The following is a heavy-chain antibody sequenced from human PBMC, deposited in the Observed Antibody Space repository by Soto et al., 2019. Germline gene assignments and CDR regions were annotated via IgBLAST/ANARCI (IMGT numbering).Heavy chain of an antibody. CDR1: GFMFNNSA. Sequence: EVELLESGGGLVQPGGSLRLSCKASGFMFNNSAMTWVRQASGQELQWVASVSDNGGSRGGTDYADSVKGRLTISRDNSKNTLYLQLDSLTGADTAVYYCARAKAVVIAALDIWGQGTMVTVSS. CDR2: VSDNGGSRGGT. J-gene: IGHJ3*02. D-gene: IGHD2-21*01. CDR3: ARAKAVVIAALDI. V-gene: IGHV3-23*01.